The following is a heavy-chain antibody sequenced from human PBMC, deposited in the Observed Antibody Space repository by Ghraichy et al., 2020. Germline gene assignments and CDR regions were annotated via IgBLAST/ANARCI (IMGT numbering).Heavy chain of an antibody. CDR3: ARDQEEWGSSAEYLQP. CDR2: ISTYSGNT. V-gene: IGHV1-18*04. Sequence: ASVKVSCKASGYTFTNYGINWVRQAPGQGLEWLGWISTYSGNTKYAQNLQDRVTMSTDTSTSTAYMELRSLRSDDTAVFYCARDQEEWGSSAEYLQPWGQGTLVTVSS. J-gene: IGHJ1*01. CDR1: GYTFTNYG. D-gene: IGHD6-13*01.